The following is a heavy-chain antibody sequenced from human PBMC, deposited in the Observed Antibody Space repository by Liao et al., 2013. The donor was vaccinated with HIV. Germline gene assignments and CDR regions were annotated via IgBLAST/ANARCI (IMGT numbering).Heavy chain of an antibody. V-gene: IGHV4-59*01. CDR3: AGEVDEGGFDM. CDR1: GDSINNYH. D-gene: IGHD2-15*01. CDR2: VSFGGSP. J-gene: IGHJ3*02. Sequence: VQLQESGPGLVKPSETLSLTCTVSGDSINNYHLSWIRQPPGKGLEWMGYVSFGGSPKYNPSLKGRVTISVDRSKNQFSLKLKSVTAADSAVYYCAGEVDEGGFDMWGQGTMAIVSS.